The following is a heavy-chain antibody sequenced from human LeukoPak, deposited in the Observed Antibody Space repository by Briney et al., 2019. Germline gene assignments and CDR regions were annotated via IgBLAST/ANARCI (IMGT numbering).Heavy chain of an antibody. Sequence: PGGSLRLSCTASGFPFSSYGMSWVRQAPGKGLEWVSGISAGGLGLHYADSVKGRFTISRDNSKNTVYLQMTSLRVEDSAVYYCAKDWGDGYIQYYFDYWGQGTLVTVSS. V-gene: IGHV3-23*01. J-gene: IGHJ4*02. CDR1: GFPFSSYG. CDR3: AKDWGDGYIQYYFDY. D-gene: IGHD5-24*01. CDR2: ISAGGLGL.